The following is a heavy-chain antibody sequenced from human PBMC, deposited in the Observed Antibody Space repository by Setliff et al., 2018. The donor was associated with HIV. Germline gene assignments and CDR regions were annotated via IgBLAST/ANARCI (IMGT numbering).Heavy chain of an antibody. D-gene: IGHD5-18*01. CDR3: AAWGPRYSYAPYFFDS. J-gene: IGHJ4*02. V-gene: IGHV4-34*01. Sequence: SETLSLTCAVYGGSFSGNYWTWIRQPPGKGLEWIGEINHRGTTKYSPSLKSRVTISVDASRNQFSLRLSSVTAADTAVYYCAAWGPRYSYAPYFFDSWGQGTLVTVSS. CDR1: GGSFSGNY. CDR2: INHRGTT.